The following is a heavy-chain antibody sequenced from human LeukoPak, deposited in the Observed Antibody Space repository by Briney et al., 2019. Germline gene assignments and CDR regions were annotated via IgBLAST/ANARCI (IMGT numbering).Heavy chain of an antibody. Sequence: GGSLRLSCAASGFIFSNYAMSWVRQAPGKGLEWVSSISSSSSYIYYADSVKGRFTISRDNAKNSLYLQMNSLRAEDTAVYYCASEWGWGQGTLVTVSS. J-gene: IGHJ4*02. CDR1: GFIFSNYA. CDR2: ISSSSSYI. CDR3: ASEWG. D-gene: IGHD7-27*01. V-gene: IGHV3-21*01.